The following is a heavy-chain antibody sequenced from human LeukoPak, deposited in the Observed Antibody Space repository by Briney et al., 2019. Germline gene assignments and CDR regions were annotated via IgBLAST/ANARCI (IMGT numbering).Heavy chain of an antibody. Sequence: PGGSLRLSCAASGFTFSNAWMSWVRQAPGKGLEWVGRIKSKTDGGTTDYAAPVKGRFTISRDDSKNTLYLQMNSLKTEDTAVYYCTTGVEEQLWFEEYYFDYWGQGTLVTVSS. V-gene: IGHV3-15*01. CDR1: GFTFSNAW. D-gene: IGHD5-18*01. CDR2: IKSKTDGGTT. CDR3: TTGVEEQLWFEEYYFDY. J-gene: IGHJ4*02.